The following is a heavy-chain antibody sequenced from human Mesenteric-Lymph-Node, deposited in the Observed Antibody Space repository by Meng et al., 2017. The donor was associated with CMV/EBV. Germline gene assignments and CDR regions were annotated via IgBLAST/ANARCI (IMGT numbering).Heavy chain of an antibody. V-gene: IGHV3-20*04. J-gene: IGHJ4*02. D-gene: IGHD3-22*01. Sequence: GKSLKISCAASGFAFEDYGVSWVRQVPGKGLEWVSGINWNGRSTGYADSVKGRFTISRDNAKNSLYLQMNSLRADDTAVYYCASAQGYDSMWGQGTLVTVSS. CDR2: INWNGRST. CDR3: ASAQGYDSM. CDR1: GFAFEDYG.